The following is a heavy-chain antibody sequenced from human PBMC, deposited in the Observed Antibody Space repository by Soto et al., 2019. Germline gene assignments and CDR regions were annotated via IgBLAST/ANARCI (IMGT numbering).Heavy chain of an antibody. CDR3: ARDRVESGYPEYFQH. CDR1: GFTFSTYA. J-gene: IGHJ1*01. Sequence: GGSLRLSCAASGFTFSTYAMSWVRQPPGKGLEWVSGVSGSGGSTYYADSVKGRFTISRDNSKNTLYLQMNSLRAEDTAVYYCARDRVESGYPEYFQHWGQGTLVTVSS. V-gene: IGHV3-23*01. CDR2: VSGSGGST. D-gene: IGHD3-22*01.